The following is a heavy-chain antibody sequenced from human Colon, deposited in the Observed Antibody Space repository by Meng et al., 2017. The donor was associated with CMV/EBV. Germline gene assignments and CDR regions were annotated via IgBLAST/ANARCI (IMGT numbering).Heavy chain of an antibody. CDR1: GFSVSENY. Sequence: GGSLRLSCGAASGFSVSENYMSWVRQAPGKGLEWVSAISGSGGSTYYADSVKGRFTISRDNSKNTLYLQMNSLRAEDTAVYYCAKDTRQQLVPGSYYYGMDVWGQGTTVTVSS. J-gene: IGHJ6*02. V-gene: IGHV3-23*01. D-gene: IGHD6-13*01. CDR2: ISGSGGST. CDR3: AKDTRQQLVPGSYYYGMDV.